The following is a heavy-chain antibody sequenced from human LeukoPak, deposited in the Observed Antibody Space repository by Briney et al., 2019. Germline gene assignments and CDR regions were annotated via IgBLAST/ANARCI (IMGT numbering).Heavy chain of an antibody. CDR1: GFPFSNYA. CDR3: AKEGRGYDFWGGYTFDV. Sequence: PGGSLRLSCAASGFPFSNYALSWVRQAPGKGLEWVAAISGGGVNTFYAESVKGRFTVSRDNSEKTLHLQMNSLRVDDTAVYYCAKEGRGYDFWGGYTFDVWGRGTMVTVPS. D-gene: IGHD3-3*01. J-gene: IGHJ3*01. V-gene: IGHV3-23*01. CDR2: ISGGGVNT.